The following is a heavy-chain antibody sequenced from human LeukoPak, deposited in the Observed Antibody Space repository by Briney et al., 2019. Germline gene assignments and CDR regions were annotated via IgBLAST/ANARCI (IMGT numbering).Heavy chain of an antibody. V-gene: IGHV4-61*02. CDR1: GGSIRSGSYY. J-gene: IGHJ4*02. D-gene: IGHD3-10*01. CDR3: ARELLWFGELLYVDY. CDR2: IYTSGNT. Sequence: SETLSLTCTVSGGSIRSGSYYWSWIRQPAGKGLEWIGRIYTSGNTNYNPSLKSRVTISVDTSKNQFSLRLSSVTAADTAVYYCARELLWFGELLYVDYWGQGTLVTVSS.